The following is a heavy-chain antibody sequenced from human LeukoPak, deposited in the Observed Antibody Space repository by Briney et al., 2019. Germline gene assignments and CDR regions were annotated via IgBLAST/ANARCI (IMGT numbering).Heavy chain of an antibody. CDR3: AKDMVGGGSGWFWAFDI. J-gene: IGHJ3*02. V-gene: IGHV3-9*01. D-gene: IGHD6-19*01. CDR2: ISWNSGSI. Sequence: PGRSLRLSCAASGFTFDDYAMHWVRQAPGKGLEWVSGISWNSGSIGYADSVKGRFTISRDNAKNSLYLQMNSLRAEDTALYYCAKDMVGGGSGWFWAFDIWGQGTMVTVSS. CDR1: GFTFDDYA.